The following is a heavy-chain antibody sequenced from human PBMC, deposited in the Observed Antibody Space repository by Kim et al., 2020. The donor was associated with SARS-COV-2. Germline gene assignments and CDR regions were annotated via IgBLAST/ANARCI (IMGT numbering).Heavy chain of an antibody. CDR1: GGSFSGYY. Sequence: SETLSLTCAVYGGSFSGYYWSWIRQHPGKGMEWIGEINHSGSTNYNPSLKSRVTISVDTSKNQFSLKLSSVTAADTAVYYCARGHTSSWYRYWGQGTLVTVSS. J-gene: IGHJ4*02. CDR2: INHSGST. V-gene: IGHV4-34*01. CDR3: ARGHTSSWYRY. D-gene: IGHD6-13*01.